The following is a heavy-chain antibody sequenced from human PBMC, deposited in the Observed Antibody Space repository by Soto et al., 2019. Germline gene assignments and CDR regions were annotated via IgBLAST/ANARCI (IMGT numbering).Heavy chain of an antibody. V-gene: IGHV1-2*04. D-gene: IGHD6-19*01. CDR3: ARDESKRQWLPFDY. Sequence: ASVKVSCKASGYTFTGYYMHWLRQAPGQGLEWMGWINPNSGGTNYAQKFQGWVTMTRDTSISTAYMELSRLRSDDTAVYYCARDESKRQWLPFDYWGQGTLVTVSS. CDR2: INPNSGGT. CDR1: GYTFTGYY. J-gene: IGHJ4*02.